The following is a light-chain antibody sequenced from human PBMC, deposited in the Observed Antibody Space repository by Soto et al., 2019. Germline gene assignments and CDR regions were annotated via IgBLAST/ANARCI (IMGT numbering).Light chain of an antibody. V-gene: IGKV3-20*01. Sequence: ENVLTQSPGTLSLSPGERATLSCRASQSVSRSYLAWYQQKPGQAPRLLIYGASSRATGIPDRFSGSGSGTDFTLTISRLEPEDFAVYYCQQYGSSPPWTFGQRTKVEIK. CDR1: QSVSRSY. CDR2: GAS. J-gene: IGKJ1*01. CDR3: QQYGSSPPWT.